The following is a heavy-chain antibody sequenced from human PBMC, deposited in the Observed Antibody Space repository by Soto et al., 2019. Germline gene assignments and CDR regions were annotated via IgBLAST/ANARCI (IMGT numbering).Heavy chain of an antibody. CDR2: IIPIFGTA. Sequence: QVQLVQSGAEVKKPGSSVKVSCTASGGTFSSYAISWVRQAPGQGLEWMGGIIPIFGTANYAQKFQGRVTITADESTSTAYMELSSLRSEDTAVYYCARDTGYCSGGSCYPLDYWGQGTLVTVSS. D-gene: IGHD2-15*01. CDR3: ARDTGYCSGGSCYPLDY. J-gene: IGHJ4*02. CDR1: GGTFSSYA. V-gene: IGHV1-69*12.